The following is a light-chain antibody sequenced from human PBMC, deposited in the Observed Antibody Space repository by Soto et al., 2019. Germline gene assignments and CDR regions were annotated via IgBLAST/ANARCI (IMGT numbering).Light chain of an antibody. V-gene: IGKV1-5*01. Sequence: DIQMTQSPSTVSASVGDGVTITCRASQSISTWLAWYQQKLGKAPKLLIDDASTLESGVPSGFSGSGSGTEFTLTISSLQPDDFATYYCQQYNSYPYTFGQGTKLQIK. CDR2: DAS. CDR1: QSISTW. CDR3: QQYNSYPYT. J-gene: IGKJ2*01.